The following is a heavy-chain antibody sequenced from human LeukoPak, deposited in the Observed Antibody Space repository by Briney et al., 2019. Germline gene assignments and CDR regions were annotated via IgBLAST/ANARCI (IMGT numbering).Heavy chain of an antibody. CDR1: GGSISSGDYY. CDR3: ARGYYDSTSDY. V-gene: IGHV4-30-4*01. J-gene: IGHJ4*02. Sequence: MASETLSLTCTVSGGSISSGDYYWSWIRQPPGKGLEWIGYIYYSGSTYYNPSLKSRVTISVDTFKNQFSLKLSSVTAADTAVYYCARGYYDSTSDYWGQGTLVTVSS. CDR2: IYYSGST. D-gene: IGHD3-22*01.